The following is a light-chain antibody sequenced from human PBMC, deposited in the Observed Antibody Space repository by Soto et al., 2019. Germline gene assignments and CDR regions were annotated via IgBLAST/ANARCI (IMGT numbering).Light chain of an antibody. J-gene: IGKJ5*01. Sequence: EIVLMQSPATLSLSPGERATLSCRASQSVSNYFAWYQQQVGQAPRLLIYDASNRATGIPDRFSGSGSGTDFTLTISRLEPEDFAVYYCQQYGSSPTFGQGTRLEIK. CDR2: DAS. CDR3: QQYGSSPT. V-gene: IGKV3-20*01. CDR1: QSVSNY.